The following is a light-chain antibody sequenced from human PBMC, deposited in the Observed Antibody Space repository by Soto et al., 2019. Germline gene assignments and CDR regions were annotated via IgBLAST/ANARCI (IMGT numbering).Light chain of an antibody. V-gene: IGKV1-5*03. CDR3: KQYNSYSPWT. CDR2: KAS. Sequence: DIQMTQSPSTLSASVGDRVTITCRASQSISSWLAWYQQKPGKAPKLLIYKASSLESGVPSRFSGSGSGTDFTLTLSSLQPDDFATYYCKQYNSYSPWTFGQGTKVEIK. J-gene: IGKJ1*01. CDR1: QSISSW.